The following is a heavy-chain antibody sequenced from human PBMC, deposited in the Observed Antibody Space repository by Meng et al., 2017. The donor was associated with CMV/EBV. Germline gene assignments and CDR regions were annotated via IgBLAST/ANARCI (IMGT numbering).Heavy chain of an antibody. Sequence: FTFSEFCMTWIRQAPGKGLEWVAYISFGGKNINYADSVKGRFTVSRNNAENSLSLQMSSLRVEDSAVYYCARGAGYLVGPSKAWLDPWGQGTLVTSPQ. D-gene: IGHD3-9*01. CDR1: FTFSEFC. CDR3: ARGAGYLVGPSKAWLDP. V-gene: IGHV3-11*01. J-gene: IGHJ5*02. CDR2: ISFGGKNI.